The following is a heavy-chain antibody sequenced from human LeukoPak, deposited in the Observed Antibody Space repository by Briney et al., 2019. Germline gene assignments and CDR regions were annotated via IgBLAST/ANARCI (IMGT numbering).Heavy chain of an antibody. J-gene: IGHJ3*02. Sequence: SETLSLTCAVYGGSFSGYYWSWIRQPPGKGLEWIGNIFYRGGTYYSPSLKSRVTISLDTSRNQFSLNLNSVTAADTAVYYCAKSNGYGLVDIWGQGTMVTVSS. CDR3: AKSNGYGLVDI. CDR1: GGSFSGYY. D-gene: IGHD3-10*01. CDR2: IFYRGGT. V-gene: IGHV4-34*12.